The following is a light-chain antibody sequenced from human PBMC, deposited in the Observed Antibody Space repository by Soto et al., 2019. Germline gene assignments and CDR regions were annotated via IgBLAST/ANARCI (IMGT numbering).Light chain of an antibody. CDR1: QTISTY. V-gene: IGKV1-39*01. J-gene: IGKJ1*01. Sequence: DIPMTQSPSSLSASVGDRVTITCRASQTISTYLNWYQQKPGKAPNLLIYGASSLQSGVPSRFSRSGSKTEFTLTISSLQPEDFATYYGQQSYSNPRSFGQGTKVEIK. CDR2: GAS. CDR3: QQSYSNPRS.